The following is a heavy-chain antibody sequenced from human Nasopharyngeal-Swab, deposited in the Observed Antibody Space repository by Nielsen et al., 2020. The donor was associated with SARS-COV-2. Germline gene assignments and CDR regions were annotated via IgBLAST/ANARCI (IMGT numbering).Heavy chain of an antibody. Sequence: GASLQISCAASGFTFSSYAMSWVRHAPGKGLEWVSAISGSGGSTYYADSVKGRFTISRDNSKNTLYLQMNSLRAEDTAVYYCAGGEPAAAGIYWGQGTLVTVSS. J-gene: IGHJ4*02. CDR3: AGGEPAAAGIY. D-gene: IGHD6-13*01. V-gene: IGHV3-23*01. CDR1: GFTFSSYA. CDR2: ISGSGGST.